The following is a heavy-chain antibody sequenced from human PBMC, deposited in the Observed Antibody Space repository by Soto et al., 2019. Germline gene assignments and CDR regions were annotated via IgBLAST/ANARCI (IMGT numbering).Heavy chain of an antibody. J-gene: IGHJ6*02. CDR3: AKGPVIVLVPDAMNYYYGMDV. D-gene: IGHD2-2*01. V-gene: IGHV3-30*18. Sequence: QVQLVESGGGVVQPGRSLRLSCAASGFTFSSYGMHWVRQAPGKGLEWVAVISYDGSNKYYADSVKGRFTISRDNSKNTLYLQMNSLIAEDTAVYYCAKGPVIVLVPDAMNYYYGMDVWGQGTTVTVSS. CDR2: ISYDGSNK. CDR1: GFTFSSYG.